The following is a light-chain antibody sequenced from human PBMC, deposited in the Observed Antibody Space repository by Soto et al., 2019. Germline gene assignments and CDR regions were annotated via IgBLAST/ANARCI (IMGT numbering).Light chain of an antibody. CDR3: SSYTSSSTLV. CDR2: DVS. CDR1: SSDVGGYNY. V-gene: IGLV2-14*01. J-gene: IGLJ1*01. Sequence: LTQPASVSGSPGQSITISGPGTSSDVGGYNYVSWYQQHPGKAPKLMIYDVSNRPSGVSTRFSGSTSGNTASLTISGLQAEDEADYSCSSYTSSSTLVFGTGTKVTVL.